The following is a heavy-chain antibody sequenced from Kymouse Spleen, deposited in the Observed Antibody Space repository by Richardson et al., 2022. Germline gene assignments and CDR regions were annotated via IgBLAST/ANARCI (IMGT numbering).Heavy chain of an antibody. CDR1: GGSFSGYY. V-gene: IGHV4-34*01. CDR2: INHSGST. Sequence: QVQLQQWGAGLLKPSETLSLTCAVYGGSFSGYYWSWIRQPPGKGLEWIGEINHSGSTNYNPSLKSRVTISVDTSKNQFSLKLSSVTAADTAVYYCAREGGITGTTRYYYYGMDVWGQGTTVTVSS. D-gene: IGHD1-7*01. CDR3: AREGGITGTTRYYYYGMDV. J-gene: IGHJ6*02.